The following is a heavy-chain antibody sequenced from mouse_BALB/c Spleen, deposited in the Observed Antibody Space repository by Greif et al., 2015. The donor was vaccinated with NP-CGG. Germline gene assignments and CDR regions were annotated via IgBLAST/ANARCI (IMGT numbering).Heavy chain of an antibody. CDR2: IDPENGDT. J-gene: IGHJ4*01. Sequence: EVQLQQSGAELVRSGASVKLSCTASGFNIKDYYMHWVKQRPEQGLEWIGWIDPENGDTEYAPKFRGKATMTADTSSNTAYLQLSSLTSEDTAVHYCNAPSMDYWGQGTSVTVSS. CDR1: GFNIKDYY. CDR3: NAPSMDY. V-gene: IGHV14-4*02.